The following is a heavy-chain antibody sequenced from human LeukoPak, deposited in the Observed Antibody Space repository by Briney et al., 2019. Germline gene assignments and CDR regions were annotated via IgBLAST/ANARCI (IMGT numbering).Heavy chain of an antibody. CDR2: IGGSGGTT. CDR3: AKGYCASTTCYARFEN. CDR1: GFTFSSYA. Sequence: PGGSLRLSCAASGFTFSSYAMSWVRQAPGKGLEWVSSIGGSGGTTFYADSVKGRFTISRDNSKNTLFLQMSSLRAGDTAAYYCAKGYCASTTCYARFENWGQGTLVTVSS. V-gene: IGHV3-23*01. D-gene: IGHD2-2*01. J-gene: IGHJ4*02.